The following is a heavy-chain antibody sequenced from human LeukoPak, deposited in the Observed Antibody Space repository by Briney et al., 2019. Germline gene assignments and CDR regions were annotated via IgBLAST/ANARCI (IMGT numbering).Heavy chain of an antibody. V-gene: IGHV3-21*01. CDR2: ISSSSSYI. CDR3: ARDLSIAARYDAFDI. D-gene: IGHD6-6*01. Sequence: GGSLRLSCAASGFTFSSYSMNWVRQAPGKGLEWVSSISSSSSYIYYADSVKGRFTISRDNAKNSLYLQMNSLRAEDTAVYYCARDLSIAARYDAFDIWGQGTMVTVSS. J-gene: IGHJ3*02. CDR1: GFTFSSYS.